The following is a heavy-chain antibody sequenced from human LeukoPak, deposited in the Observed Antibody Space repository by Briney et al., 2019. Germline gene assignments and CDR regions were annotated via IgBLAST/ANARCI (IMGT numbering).Heavy chain of an antibody. V-gene: IGHV3-7*01. D-gene: IGHD2-15*01. CDR2: IKQDGSEK. CDR3: AGDSRVVVAATDY. CDR1: GFTFSSYW. J-gene: IGHJ4*02. Sequence: PGGSLRLSCAASGFTFSSYWMSWVRQAPGKGLEWVANIKQDGSEKYYVDSVKGRFTISRDNAKNSLYLQMTSLRAEDTAVYYCAGDSRVVVAATDYWGQGTLVTVSS.